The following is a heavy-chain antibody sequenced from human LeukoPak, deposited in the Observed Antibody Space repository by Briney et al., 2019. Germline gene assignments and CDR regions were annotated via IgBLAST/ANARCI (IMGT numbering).Heavy chain of an antibody. D-gene: IGHD5-18*01. V-gene: IGHV4-30-2*01. Sequence: SETLSLTCAVSGGSISSGGYSWSWIRQPPGKGLEWIGYIYHSGSTYYNPSLKSRVTISVDRSKNQFSLKLSSVTAADAAVYYCAGGYSYGYWFDSWGQGTLVTVCS. CDR1: GGSISSGGYS. CDR3: AGGYSYGYWFDS. J-gene: IGHJ5*01. CDR2: IYHSGST.